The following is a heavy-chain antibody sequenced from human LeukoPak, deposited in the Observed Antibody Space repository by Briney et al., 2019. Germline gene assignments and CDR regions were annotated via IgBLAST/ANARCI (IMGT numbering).Heavy chain of an antibody. CDR2: IIPIFGTA. CDR3: ASGVVGDDAFDI. J-gene: IGHJ3*02. V-gene: IGHV1-69*01. CDR1: AGTFSSYA. D-gene: IGHD2-2*01. Sequence: SVKVSCKASAGTFSSYAISWVRQAPGQGLEWMGGIIPIFGTANYAQKFQGRVTITADESTSTAYMELSSLRSEDTAVYYCASGVVGDDAFDIWGQGTMVTVSS.